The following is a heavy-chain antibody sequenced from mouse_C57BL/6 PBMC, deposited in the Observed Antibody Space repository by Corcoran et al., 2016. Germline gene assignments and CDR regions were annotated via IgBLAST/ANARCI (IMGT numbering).Heavy chain of an antibody. CDR3: AIGDGSPWFAY. D-gene: IGHD1-1*01. V-gene: IGHV1-80*01. J-gene: IGHJ3*01. CDR2: IYPGDGDT. Sequence: QVQLQQSGAELVKPGASVKISCTASGYAFSSYWMNWVKQRPGKGLEWIGQIYPGDGDTNYNGKFKGKATLTADNSSRTAYMQLSSLTSEDSAVYFCAIGDGSPWFAYWGQGTLVTVSA. CDR1: GYAFSSYW.